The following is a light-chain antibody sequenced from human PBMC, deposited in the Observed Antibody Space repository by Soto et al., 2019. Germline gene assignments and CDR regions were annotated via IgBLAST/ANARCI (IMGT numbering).Light chain of an antibody. CDR3: QQSNNWPG. V-gene: IGKV3-15*01. CDR2: GAS. J-gene: IGKJ1*01. CDR1: QSVSSN. Sequence: EIVMTQSPATLSVSPGERATLSCRASQSVSSNFAWYQQKPGQAPRLLIYGASTRATGIPARFSGSGSGTEFTLPISSLRSEDFAVYYWQQSNNWPGFGKGTKVEIK.